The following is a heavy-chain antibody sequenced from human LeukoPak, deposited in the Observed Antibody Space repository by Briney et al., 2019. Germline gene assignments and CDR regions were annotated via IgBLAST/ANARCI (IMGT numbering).Heavy chain of an antibody. CDR2: IYYSGST. CDR3: ARLGGLRYDAFDI. D-gene: IGHD3-9*01. V-gene: IGHV4-59*08. CDR1: GVSITSYY. J-gene: IGHJ3*02. Sequence: SETLSLTCSVSGVSITSYYWSWIRQPPGKGLEWIGYIYYSGSTNYSPSLKSRVTVSVDTSKNQFSLKLRSVTAADTAVYYCARLGGLRYDAFDIWGQGTMVTVSS.